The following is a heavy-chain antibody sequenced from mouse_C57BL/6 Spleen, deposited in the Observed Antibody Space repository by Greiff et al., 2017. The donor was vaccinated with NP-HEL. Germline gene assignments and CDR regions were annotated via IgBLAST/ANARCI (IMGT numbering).Heavy chain of an antibody. V-gene: IGHV1-55*01. CDR1: GYTFTSYW. J-gene: IGHJ1*03. Sequence: QVHVKQPGAELVKPGASVKMSCKASGYTFTSYWITWVKQRPGQGLEWIGDIYPGSGSTNYNEKFKSKATLTVDTSSSTAYMQLSSLTSEDSAVYYCARGVPWYFDVWGTGTTVTVSS. CDR3: ARGVPWYFDV. CDR2: IYPGSGST.